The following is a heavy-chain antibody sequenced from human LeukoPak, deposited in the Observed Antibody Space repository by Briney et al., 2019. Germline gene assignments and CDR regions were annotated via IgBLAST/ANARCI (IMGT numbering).Heavy chain of an antibody. CDR2: IYYSGST. V-gene: IGHV4-59*08. D-gene: IGHD2-15*01. J-gene: IGHJ4*02. CDR1: GGSISSYY. Sequence: SETLSLTCTVSGGSISSYYWSWIRQPPGKGLEWIGYIYYSGSTNYNPSPKSRVTISVDTSKNQFSLKLSSVTAADTAVYYCARWGYCSGGSCSSPGDYWGQGTLVTVSS. CDR3: ARWGYCSGGSCSSPGDY.